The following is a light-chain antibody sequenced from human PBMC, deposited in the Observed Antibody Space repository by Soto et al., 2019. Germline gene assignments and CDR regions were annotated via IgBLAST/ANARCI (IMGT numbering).Light chain of an antibody. Sequence: QSVLTQPPSVSAAPGQKVTISCSGSSSNIGNNYVSWYQQLPGTAPKLLIYDNNKRPSGIPDRFSGSKSGTSATLGITGLQTGDEADYYCGTWDSSLSVEVFGGGTKVPVL. CDR3: GTWDSSLSVEV. CDR2: DNN. J-gene: IGLJ2*01. CDR1: SSNIGNNY. V-gene: IGLV1-51*01.